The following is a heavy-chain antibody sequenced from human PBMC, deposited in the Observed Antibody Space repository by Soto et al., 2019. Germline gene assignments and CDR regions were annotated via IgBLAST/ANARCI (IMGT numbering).Heavy chain of an antibody. J-gene: IGHJ4*02. V-gene: IGHV3-23*01. CDR2: ISGTAGNT. CDR3: AKGDWDYIAGHFDY. CDR1: GFTFTSCA. Sequence: VQLLESGGGLVQPGGSLRLYCAASGFTFTSCAMSWVRQAPGKGLEWVSAISGTAGNTHHADSVKGRFTISRDISKNTLYLQMNSLRAEDTAVYYCAKGDWDYIAGHFDYWGQGTLVTVSS. D-gene: IGHD1-7*01.